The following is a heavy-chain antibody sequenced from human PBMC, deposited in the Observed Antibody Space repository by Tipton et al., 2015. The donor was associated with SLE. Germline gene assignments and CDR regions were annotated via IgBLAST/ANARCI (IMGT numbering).Heavy chain of an antibody. CDR3: MVQGDPYYYYGMDV. D-gene: IGHD3-10*01. CDR2: IYYSGST. J-gene: IGHJ6*02. CDR1: GGSISSSSYY. V-gene: IGHV4-39*07. Sequence: TLSLTCTVSGGSISSSSYYWGWIRQPPGKGLEWIGSIYYSGSTYYNPSLKSRVTISVDTSKNQFSLKLSSVTAADTAVYYCMVQGDPYYYYGMDVWGQGTTVTVSS.